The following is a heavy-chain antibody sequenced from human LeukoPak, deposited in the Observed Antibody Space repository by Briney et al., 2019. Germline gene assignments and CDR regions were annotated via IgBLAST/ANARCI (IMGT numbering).Heavy chain of an antibody. Sequence: PGGSLRLSCAASGFTFSSYSMNWVRQAPGKGLEWVSYISSSSSTIYYADSVKGRFTISRDNAKNSLYLQMNSLRAEDTAVYYCARNPGRYYFDYWGQGTLVTVSS. J-gene: IGHJ4*02. CDR3: ARNPGRYYFDY. CDR1: GFTFSSYS. CDR2: ISSSSSTI. V-gene: IGHV3-48*01. D-gene: IGHD3-3*01.